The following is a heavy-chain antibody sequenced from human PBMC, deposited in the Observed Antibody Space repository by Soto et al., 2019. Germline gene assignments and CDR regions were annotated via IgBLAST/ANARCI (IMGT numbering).Heavy chain of an antibody. D-gene: IGHD1-26*01. Sequence: QVQLVESGGGVVQPGRSLRLSCAASGFTFSSYAMHWVRQAPGKGLEWVAVISYDGSNKYYADSVKGRFTISRDNSKNTLYLQMNSLRAEDMAVYYCARVRGLQVGAYFDYWGQGTLVTVSS. CDR2: ISYDGSNK. J-gene: IGHJ4*02. CDR1: GFTFSSYA. CDR3: ARVRGLQVGAYFDY. V-gene: IGHV3-30-3*01.